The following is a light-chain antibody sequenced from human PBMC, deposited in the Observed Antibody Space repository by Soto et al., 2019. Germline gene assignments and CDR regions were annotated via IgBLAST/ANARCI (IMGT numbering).Light chain of an antibody. J-gene: IGKJ5*01. CDR3: QQYGSPIT. CDR2: GAS. V-gene: IGKV3-20*01. Sequence: EIVLTQSPGTLSLSPGERATLSCRASQSVSSNYLAWYQQKPGQAPRLLIYGASSRATGIPDRCSGSGSGKDFTLTISRLDPEDFAVYYCQQYGSPITFGQGTRLEIK. CDR1: QSVSSNY.